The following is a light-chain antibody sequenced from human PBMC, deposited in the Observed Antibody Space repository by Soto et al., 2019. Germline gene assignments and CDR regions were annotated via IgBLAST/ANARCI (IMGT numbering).Light chain of an antibody. CDR3: QQSYSTLIT. V-gene: IGKV1-39*01. J-gene: IGKJ5*01. CDR2: AAS. CDR1: QSISSY. Sequence: DIQLIQSPSSLSATVEDRVTITCRASQSISSYLNWYQQKPGKAPKLLIYAASSLQSGVPSRFSGSGSGTDFTLTISSLQPEDFATYYCQQSYSTLITFGQGTRLEIK.